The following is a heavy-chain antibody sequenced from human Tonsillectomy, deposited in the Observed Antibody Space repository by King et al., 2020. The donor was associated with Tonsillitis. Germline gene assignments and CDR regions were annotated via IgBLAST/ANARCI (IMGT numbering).Heavy chain of an antibody. Sequence: VQLVESGGGLVQPGGSLRLSCAASGFTFSSYDMHWVRQATGKGLEWVSAIGTAGDPYYPGSVKGRFTISRENAKNSLYLQMNSLRAGDTAVYYCARSRRCGAGYYSYYYGMDVWGQGTTVTVSS. J-gene: IGHJ6*02. CDR3: ARSRRCGAGYYSYYYGMDV. CDR2: IGTAGDP. V-gene: IGHV3-13*05. CDR1: GFTFSSYD. D-gene: IGHD3-16*01.